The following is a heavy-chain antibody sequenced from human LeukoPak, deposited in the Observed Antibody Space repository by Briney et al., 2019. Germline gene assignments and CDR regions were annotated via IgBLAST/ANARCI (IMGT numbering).Heavy chain of an antibody. Sequence: GGSLRLSCATSGFSFSDYYMAWIRQAPGKGLEWLSYISTGGTTIHYADSVKGRFTISRDDAKNSLYLEMNSLRGDDTAVYYCARDNSCISSSCGNSYMDVWGKGTTVTVSS. CDR2: ISTGGTTI. CDR3: ARDNSCISSSCGNSYMDV. J-gene: IGHJ6*03. CDR1: GFSFSDYY. D-gene: IGHD2-2*01. V-gene: IGHV3-11*01.